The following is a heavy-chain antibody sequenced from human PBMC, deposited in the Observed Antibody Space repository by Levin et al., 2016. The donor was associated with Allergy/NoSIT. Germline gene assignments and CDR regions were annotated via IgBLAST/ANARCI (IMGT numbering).Heavy chain of an antibody. CDR2: ILKTGTYA. D-gene: IGHD5-12*01. CDR3: ATSEEWLPGD. V-gene: IGHV3-21*01. Sequence: GESLKISCAASGFMFDDYTMHWVRQAPGKGPEWVSSILKTGTYAVYADSVKGRFTVSRDNAKSSLYLQMNNMRVDDTAVYYCATSEEWLPGDWGQGTLVTVSS. CDR1: GFMFDDYT. J-gene: IGHJ4*02.